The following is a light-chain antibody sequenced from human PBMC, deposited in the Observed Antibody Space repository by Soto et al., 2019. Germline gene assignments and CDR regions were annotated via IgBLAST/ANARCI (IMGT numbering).Light chain of an antibody. CDR3: SSYTSSSTPYA. J-gene: IGLJ1*01. CDR2: DVS. CDR1: SSDVGGYNY. V-gene: IGLV2-14*01. Sequence: LTQPASVYGSPGQSITISCTGTSSDVGGYNYVSWYQQHPGKAPKLMIYDVSNRPSGVSNRFSGSKSGNTASLTISGLQAEDEADYYCSSYTSSSTPYAFGTGTKVTVL.